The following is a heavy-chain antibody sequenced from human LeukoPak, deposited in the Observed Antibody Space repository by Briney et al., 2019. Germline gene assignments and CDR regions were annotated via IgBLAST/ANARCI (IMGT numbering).Heavy chain of an antibody. CDR3: AKRGLGGSYFVPFDY. D-gene: IGHD1-26*01. V-gene: IGHV1-2*02. J-gene: IGHJ4*02. Sequence: ASVKVSCKASGYTFTGYYMHWVRQAPGQGLEWMGWINPNSGGTNYAQKFQGRVTMTRDTSISTAYMELSRLRSDDTAVYYCAKRGLGGSYFVPFDYWGQGTLVTVSS. CDR2: INPNSGGT. CDR1: GYTFTGYY.